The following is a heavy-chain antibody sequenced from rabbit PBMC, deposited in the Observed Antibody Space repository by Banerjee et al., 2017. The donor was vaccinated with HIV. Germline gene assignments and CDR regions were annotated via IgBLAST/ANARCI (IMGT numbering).Heavy chain of an antibody. Sequence: QSLEESGGDLVKPGASLTLTCTASGFDISGYHMCWVRQAPGKGLEWIACINTNSGNTVYASWAKGRFTISKTSSTTVTLQMTSLTAADTATYFCARDLAGVIGWNFSLWGPGTLVTVS. V-gene: IGHV1S40*01. CDR1: GFDISGYH. J-gene: IGHJ4*01. CDR2: INTNSGNT. D-gene: IGHD4-1*01. CDR3: ARDLAGVIGWNFSL.